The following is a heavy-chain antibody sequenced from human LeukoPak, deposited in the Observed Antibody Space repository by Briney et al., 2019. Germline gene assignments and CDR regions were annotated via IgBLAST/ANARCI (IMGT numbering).Heavy chain of an antibody. CDR2: IWHDGSHK. Sequence: GGSLRLSCAASGFAFNTYAMHWARQAPGKGLEWVTLIWHDGSHKFHIDSVRGRFTISRDNSRNAVYLQMNGLRAEDTAVYYGGSEIFGSGSYPDYWGQGTVVSVSS. J-gene: IGHJ4*02. V-gene: IGHV3-33*01. CDR1: GFAFNTYA. CDR3: GSEIFGSGSYPDY. D-gene: IGHD3-10*01.